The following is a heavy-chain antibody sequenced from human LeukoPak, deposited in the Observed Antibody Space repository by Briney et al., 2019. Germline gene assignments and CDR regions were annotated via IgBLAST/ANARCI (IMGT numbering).Heavy chain of an antibody. D-gene: IGHD3-3*01. Sequence: PGGSLRLSCAASGFTFSSYGMHWVRQAPGKGLEWVAFIRYDGSNKYYADSVKGRFTISRDNSKNTLYPQMNSLRAEDTAVYYCASLRFLEWLSDFDYWGQGTLVTVSS. CDR1: GFTFSSYG. J-gene: IGHJ4*02. CDR2: IRYDGSNK. CDR3: ASLRFLEWLSDFDY. V-gene: IGHV3-30*02.